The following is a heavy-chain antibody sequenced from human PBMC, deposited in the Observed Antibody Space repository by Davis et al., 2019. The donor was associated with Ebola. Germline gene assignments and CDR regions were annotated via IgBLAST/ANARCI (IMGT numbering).Heavy chain of an antibody. V-gene: IGHV1-2*02. CDR2: INPNSGGT. J-gene: IGHJ5*02. CDR3: ARERRYCSSTRCSDHWFDP. Sequence: ASVKVSCKASGYTFTGYYMHWVRQAPGQGLDWLGWINPNSGGTNYAQKFQGRVTMTRDTSISTAYMELSSMRYDDTAGYYCARERRYCSSTRCSDHWFDPGGQGTLVTVSS. D-gene: IGHD2-2*01. CDR1: GYTFTGYY.